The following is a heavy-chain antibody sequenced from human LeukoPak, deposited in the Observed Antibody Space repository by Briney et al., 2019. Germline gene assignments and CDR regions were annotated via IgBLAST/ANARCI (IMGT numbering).Heavy chain of an antibody. J-gene: IGHJ6*03. V-gene: IGHV1-69*04. D-gene: IGHD3-3*01. CDR3: ARGLGKKTVWSGYFSYYYYYMDV. CDR1: GGTFSSYA. CDR2: IIPILGIA. Sequence: ASVKVSCKASGGTFSSYAISWVRQAPGQGLEWMGRIIPILGIANYAQKFQGRVTITVDKSTSTAYMELSSLRSEDTAVYYCARGLGKKTVWSGYFSYYYYYMDVWGKGTTVTVSS.